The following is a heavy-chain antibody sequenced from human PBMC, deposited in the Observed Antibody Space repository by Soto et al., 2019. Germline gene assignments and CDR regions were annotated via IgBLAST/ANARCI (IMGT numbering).Heavy chain of an antibody. D-gene: IGHD1-26*01. CDR2: IYYSGST. CDR1: GGSVSSGGYY. J-gene: IGHJ5*02. Sequence: SETLSLTCTVSGGSVSSGGYYWSWIRQHPGKGLEWIGYIYYSGSTYYNPSLKSRVTISVDTSKIQFSLKLSSVTAADTAVDYGIRKGGNNWFGRWGRRPRVTVSS. CDR3: IRKGGNNWFGR. V-gene: IGHV4-31*03.